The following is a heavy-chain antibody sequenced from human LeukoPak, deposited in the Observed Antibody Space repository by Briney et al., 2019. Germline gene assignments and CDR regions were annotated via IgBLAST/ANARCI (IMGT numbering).Heavy chain of an antibody. CDR3: ASGSGH. V-gene: IGHV3-30-3*01. J-gene: IGHJ4*02. Sequence: GGSLRLSCAASGFTFSSYAMHWVRQAPGKGLEWVAVISYDGSNKYYADSVKGRFTISRDNAKNSLYLQVNSLRDEDTAVFYCASGSGHWGQGTLVTVSS. D-gene: IGHD2-2*03. CDR1: GFTFSSYA. CDR2: ISYDGSNK.